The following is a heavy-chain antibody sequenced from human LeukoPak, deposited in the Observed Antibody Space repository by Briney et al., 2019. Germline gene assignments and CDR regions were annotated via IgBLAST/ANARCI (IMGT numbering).Heavy chain of an antibody. Sequence: GGSLRLSCAASGFTFSSCEMYWVRQAPGEGLEWVSYISSSGSTRYYADSVKGRFTISRDNAKNSLYLQMSSLRAEDTAVYYCAELGITMIGGVWGKGTTVTISS. J-gene: IGHJ6*04. D-gene: IGHD3-10*02. CDR2: ISSSGSTR. CDR1: GFTFSSCE. CDR3: AELGITMIGGV. V-gene: IGHV3-48*03.